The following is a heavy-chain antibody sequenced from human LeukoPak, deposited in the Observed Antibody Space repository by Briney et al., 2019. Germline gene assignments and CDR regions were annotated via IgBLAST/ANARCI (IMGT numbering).Heavy chain of an antibody. Sequence: ASVKVSCKASGYTYTNYDINWVRQAAGQALEWMGWMNPNTRNTGYSQKFQGRITMTRNPSISTAYMELSSLRSEDTAVYYSAKDGWMVGATAYSYYFYMDVWGKGTTVTVSS. J-gene: IGHJ6*03. V-gene: IGHV1-8*01. CDR2: MNPNTRNT. D-gene: IGHD1-26*01. CDR3: AKDGWMVGATAYSYYFYMDV. CDR1: GYTYTNYD.